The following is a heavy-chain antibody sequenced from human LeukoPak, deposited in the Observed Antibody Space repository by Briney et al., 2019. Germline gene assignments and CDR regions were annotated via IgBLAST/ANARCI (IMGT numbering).Heavy chain of an antibody. CDR1: GYTFTSYG. V-gene: IGHV1-46*01. J-gene: IGHJ6*02. Sequence: ASVKVSCTASGYTFTSYGISWVRQAPGQGLEWMGIINPSGGSTSYAQKFQGGVTMTRDTSTSTVYMELSSLRSEDTAVYYCARAHSTYNRHYYYYYGMDVWGQGTTVTVSS. D-gene: IGHD1-1*01. CDR3: ARAHSTYNRHYYYYYGMDV. CDR2: INPSGGST.